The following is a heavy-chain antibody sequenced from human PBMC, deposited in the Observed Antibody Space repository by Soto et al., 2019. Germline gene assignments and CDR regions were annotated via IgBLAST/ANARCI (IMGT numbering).Heavy chain of an antibody. V-gene: IGHV3-7*01. J-gene: IGHJ4*02. Sequence: GGPLRLSCAASGFTFTNDWMSWVRQAPGKGLEWVANIQPDGSEKYYVDSVKGRFTISRDNAKNSLYLQMNSLRAEDTAVYYCARTIHLWGQGTPVTVSS. CDR1: GFTFTNDW. D-gene: IGHD5-18*01. CDR2: IQPDGSEK. CDR3: ARTIHL.